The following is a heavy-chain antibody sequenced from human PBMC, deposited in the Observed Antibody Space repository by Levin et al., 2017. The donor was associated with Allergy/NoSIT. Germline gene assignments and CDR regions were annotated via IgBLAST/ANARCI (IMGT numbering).Heavy chain of an antibody. CDR3: ARYRRDCSSTSCYGAGWFDP. D-gene: IGHD2-2*01. Sequence: GESLKISCKGSGYSFTSYWIGWVRQMPGKGLEWMGIIYPGDSDTRYSPSFQGQVTISADKSISTAYLQWSSLKASDTAMYYCARYRRDCSSTSCYGAGWFDPWGQGTLVTVSS. CDR2: IYPGDSDT. J-gene: IGHJ5*02. CDR1: GYSFTSYW. V-gene: IGHV5-51*01.